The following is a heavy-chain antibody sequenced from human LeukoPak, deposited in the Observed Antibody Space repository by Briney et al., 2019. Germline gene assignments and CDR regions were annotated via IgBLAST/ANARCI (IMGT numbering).Heavy chain of an antibody. D-gene: IGHD3-10*01. CDR2: IYPGDSDT. V-gene: IGHV5-51*01. CDR3: AGGDAKYYGPAGGAFDI. Sequence: GESLKISCKGSGYTFTNYWIGWMRQMPGKGLEWMGIIYPGDSDTRYSPSFQGQVTISADKSISTAYLQWSSLKASDTAMYYCAGGDAKYYGPAGGAFDIWGQGTMVTVSS. CDR1: GYTFTNYW. J-gene: IGHJ3*02.